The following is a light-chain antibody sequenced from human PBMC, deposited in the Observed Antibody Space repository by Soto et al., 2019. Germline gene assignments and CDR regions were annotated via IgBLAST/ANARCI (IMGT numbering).Light chain of an antibody. Sequence: QAVVTQPPSASGTPGQRVTISCSGGTSNIGSNTVNWYQQLPGTAPKLLIFSNNQRPSGVPDRFSGSQSGTSASLAISGLQSEDEADYYCAAWDDSLNGPNWVFGGGTKLTVL. V-gene: IGLV1-44*01. CDR1: TSNIGSNT. CDR3: AAWDDSLNGPNWV. J-gene: IGLJ3*02. CDR2: SNN.